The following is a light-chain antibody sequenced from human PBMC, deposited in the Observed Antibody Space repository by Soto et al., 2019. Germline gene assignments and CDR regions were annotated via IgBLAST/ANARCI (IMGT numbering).Light chain of an antibody. Sequence: DIQRTQSPSTLSAAVGDRVTITGRAMQSISSWLSWYQQKPGKAPKLLIYDASSLESGVPSRFSGSGSGTEFTLTISSLQPDDCATYYCQQYNSYSGYTFGQGTTLAIK. J-gene: IGKJ2*01. CDR2: DAS. V-gene: IGKV1-5*01. CDR3: QQYNSYSGYT. CDR1: QSISSW.